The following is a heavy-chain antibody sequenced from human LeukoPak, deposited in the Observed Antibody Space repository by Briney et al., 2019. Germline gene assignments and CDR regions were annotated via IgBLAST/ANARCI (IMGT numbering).Heavy chain of an antibody. Sequence: SETLSLTCAVSGYSISSGYYWGWIRQPPGRGREWIGSIYHSGSTYYNPSLKSRVTISVDTSKNQFSLKLSSVTAADTAVYYCASSGWDAFDFWGQGTMVTVSS. V-gene: IGHV4-38-2*01. CDR3: ASSGWDAFDF. CDR2: IYHSGST. D-gene: IGHD6-19*01. CDR1: GYSISSGYY. J-gene: IGHJ3*01.